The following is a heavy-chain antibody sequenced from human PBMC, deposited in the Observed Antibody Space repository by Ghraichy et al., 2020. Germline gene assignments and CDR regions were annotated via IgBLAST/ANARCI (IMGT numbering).Heavy chain of an antibody. CDR3: TTERCSSTSCYTAAYYYGMDV. V-gene: IGHV3-15*01. J-gene: IGHJ6*02. CDR1: GFTFSNAW. CDR2: IKSKTDDGTT. D-gene: IGHD2-2*02. Sequence: GGSLRLSCAASGFTFSNAWMSWVRQAPGKGLEWVGRIKSKTDDGTTDYAAPVKGRFTISRDDSKNTLYLQMNSLKTEDTAVYYCTTERCSSTSCYTAAYYYGMDVWGQGTTVTVSS.